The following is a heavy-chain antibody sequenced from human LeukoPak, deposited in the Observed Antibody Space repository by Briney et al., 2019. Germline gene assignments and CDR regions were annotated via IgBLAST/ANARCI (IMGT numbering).Heavy chain of an antibody. D-gene: IGHD5-12*01. CDR3: ARLQYSGYDPPYYFDY. CDR2: ITSGSTYI. Sequence: GGSLRLSCAASGFRFSDYHMNWVRQAPGKGLEWVSSITSGSTYIYYADSVKGRFTISRDNGKNSLYLQMNSLRAEDTAVYYCARLQYSGYDPPYYFDYWGQGTLVTVSS. J-gene: IGHJ4*02. CDR1: GFRFSDYH. V-gene: IGHV3-21*01.